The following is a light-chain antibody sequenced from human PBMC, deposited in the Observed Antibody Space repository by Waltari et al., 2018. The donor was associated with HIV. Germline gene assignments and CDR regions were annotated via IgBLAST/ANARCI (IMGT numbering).Light chain of an antibody. CDR3: QQLHTYPYN. Sequence: DIQLTQSPSFLSASVGDRVTITCRASQGINSALVWYQQKPGKVPELLIYTASTLQSGVPSRFSGSTSGTEFTLTISSLQPEDFTTYYCQQLHTYPYNFGQGTKLEIK. V-gene: IGKV1-9*01. CDR2: TAS. CDR1: QGINSA. J-gene: IGKJ2*01.